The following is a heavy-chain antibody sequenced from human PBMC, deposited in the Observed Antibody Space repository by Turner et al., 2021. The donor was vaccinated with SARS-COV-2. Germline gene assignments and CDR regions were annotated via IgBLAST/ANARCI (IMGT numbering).Heavy chain of an antibody. V-gene: IGHV3-30*18. CDR1: GFTFSRYG. D-gene: IGHD4-4*01. CDR2: TSYDGSNK. Sequence: QVQLVESGGGVVQPGRSLRLPCAASGFTFSRYGMHWVRQAPGKGLGWVAVTSYDGSNKYYADSVKGRFTISRDNSKNTLYLQMNSLRAEDTAVYYCAKQQGLYSNPMYYFDYWGQGTLVTVSS. CDR3: AKQQGLYSNPMYYFDY. J-gene: IGHJ4*02.